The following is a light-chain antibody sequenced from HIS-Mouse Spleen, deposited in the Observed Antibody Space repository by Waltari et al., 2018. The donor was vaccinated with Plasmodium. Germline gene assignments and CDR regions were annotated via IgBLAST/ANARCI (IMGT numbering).Light chain of an antibody. V-gene: IGKV1-39*01. CDR2: AAS. J-gene: IGKJ1*01. Sequence: IQLTQSPSSLSASVGDRVTITCRASQSISSYLNGYQQNPGKAPKHLIYAASIWQSGVPSRFRGSGSGTDFTLTISSLQPEDFATYYCQQNYNTWTFGQGTKVEIK. CDR1: QSISSY. CDR3: QQNYNTWT.